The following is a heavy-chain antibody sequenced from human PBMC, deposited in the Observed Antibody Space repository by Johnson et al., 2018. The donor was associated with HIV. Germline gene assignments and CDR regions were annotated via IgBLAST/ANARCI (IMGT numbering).Heavy chain of an antibody. CDR2: ISYDGSNK. J-gene: IGHJ3*01. D-gene: IGHD1-26*01. CDR3: AKGDTVVGAKYAFDF. V-gene: IGHV3-30*04. Sequence: QVQLEESGGGLVQPGGSLRLSCAASGFTFSSYAMHWVRQAPGKGLEWVAVISYDGSNKYYADSVKGRFTISRDNSKKTLYLQMNSLRAEDTAVYYCAKGDTVVGAKYAFDFWGQGTMVTVSS. CDR1: GFTFSSYA.